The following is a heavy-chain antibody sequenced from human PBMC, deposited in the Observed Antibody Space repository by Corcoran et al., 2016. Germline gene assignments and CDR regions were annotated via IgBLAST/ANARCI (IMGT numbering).Heavy chain of an antibody. J-gene: IGHJ5*02. CDR3: ARFYFYDSSP. Sequence: EVQLVESGGGLVQPGGSLRLSCAASGFTFSSYSMNWVRQAPGKGLEWVSYISSSSNTIYYADSVKGRFTISRDNAKNSLYLQMNSLRAEVTAVYYCARFYFYDSSPWGQGTLVTVSS. CDR2: ISSSSNTI. CDR1: GFTFSSYS. D-gene: IGHD3-22*01. V-gene: IGHV3-48*04.